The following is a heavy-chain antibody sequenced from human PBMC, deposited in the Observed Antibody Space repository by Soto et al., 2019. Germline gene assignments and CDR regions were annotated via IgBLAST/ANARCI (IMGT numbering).Heavy chain of an antibody. Sequence: PGGSLRLSCASSVFNFPQYPMHCVRHAPGKWLEWVAVLWEDGTTKYYRDSVKGRFTISRDTSKNTVFLHMGGLRVEDTAVYFCARGLKYDFDSIIYNYSEYWGQGTLVMVSS. V-gene: IGHV3-33*01. CDR3: ARGLKYDFDSIIYNYSEY. CDR1: VFNFPQYP. CDR2: LWEDGTTK. J-gene: IGHJ4*02. D-gene: IGHD3-10*01.